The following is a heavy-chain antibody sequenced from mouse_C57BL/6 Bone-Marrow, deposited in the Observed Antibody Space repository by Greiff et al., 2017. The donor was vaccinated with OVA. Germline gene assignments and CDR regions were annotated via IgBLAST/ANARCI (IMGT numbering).Heavy chain of an antibody. V-gene: IGHV5-6*01. CDR2: ISSGGSYT. CDR3: ARSPTMVTTGSDY. D-gene: IGHD2-9*01. CDR1: GFTFSSYG. J-gene: IGHJ2*01. Sequence: EVHLVESGGDLVKPGGSLKLSCAASGFTFSSYGMSWVRQTPDKRLEWVATISSGGSYTYYPDSVKGRFTISRDNAKNTLYLQMSSLKSEDTAMYYCARSPTMVTTGSDYWGQGTTLTVSS.